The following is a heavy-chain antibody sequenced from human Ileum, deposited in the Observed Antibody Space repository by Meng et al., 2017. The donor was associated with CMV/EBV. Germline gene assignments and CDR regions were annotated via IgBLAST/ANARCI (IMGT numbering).Heavy chain of an antibody. Sequence: GESLKISCAASGFTFDDYTMHWVRQAPGKGLEWVSLISWDGSRRNYADSVKGRFTISRDNTKNSLVLQMNSLTSEDTALYYCTKETAEDGLDVWGQGTTVTVSS. D-gene: IGHD5-18*01. V-gene: IGHV3-43*01. CDR1: GFTFDDYT. J-gene: IGHJ6*02. CDR3: TKETAEDGLDV. CDR2: ISWDGSRR.